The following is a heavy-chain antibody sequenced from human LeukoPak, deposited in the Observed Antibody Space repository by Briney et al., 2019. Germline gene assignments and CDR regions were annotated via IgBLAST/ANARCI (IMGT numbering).Heavy chain of an antibody. CDR2: ISSSSSYI. V-gene: IGHV3-21*01. D-gene: IGHD1-26*01. CDR1: GFTFSSYS. Sequence: PGGSLRLSCAASGFTFSSYSMNWVRQAPGKGLEWVSSISSSSSYIYYADSVKGRFTISRDNAKNSLYLQMNSLRAEDTAVYYCARVSDVGAEQTGGDFDYWGQGTLVTVSS. J-gene: IGHJ4*02. CDR3: ARVSDVGAEQTGGDFDY.